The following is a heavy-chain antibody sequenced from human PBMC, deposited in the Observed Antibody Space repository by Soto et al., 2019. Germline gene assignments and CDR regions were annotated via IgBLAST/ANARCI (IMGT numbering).Heavy chain of an antibody. D-gene: IGHD6-19*01. CDR3: ASKQQWLDY. V-gene: IGHV6-1*01. Sequence: PSQTLSLTCAISGDSVSISSAAWKWIRQSRSRGLEWLGRTYYRSKWFTGYAVSAPRRIRISRDTSRNQISRQLSSVTPEATAVDCCASKQQWLDYWAQGP. J-gene: IGHJ4*02. CDR2: TYYRSKWFT. CDR1: GDSVSISSAA.